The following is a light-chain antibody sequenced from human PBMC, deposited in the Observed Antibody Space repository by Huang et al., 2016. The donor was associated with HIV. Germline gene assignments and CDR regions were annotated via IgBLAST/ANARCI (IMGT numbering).Light chain of an antibody. CDR1: RSVSTN. CDR3: HQYNNWLLS. Sequence: EIVMTHSPATLSVSPGQRVTLSCRAKRSVSTNLAWYQQRHGQSPRRLIYGSSTRTPGIPARVSGSGSGTDFSLTISSLQSEDVALYYCHQYNNWLLSFGGGTRV. V-gene: IGKV3-15*01. CDR2: GSS. J-gene: IGKJ4*01.